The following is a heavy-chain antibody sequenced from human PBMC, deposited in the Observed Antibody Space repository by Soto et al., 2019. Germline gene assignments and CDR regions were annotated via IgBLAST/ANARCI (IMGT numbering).Heavy chain of an antibody. CDR1: GYTFTSYY. CDR3: ARAIWSGYSWGYY. CDR2: INPSGGST. V-gene: IGHV1-46*03. Sequence: QVQLVQSGAEVKKPGASVKVSCKASGYTFTSYYMHWVRQAPGQGLEWMGIINPSGGSTSYAQKFQGRVTMTRDTSTCTVYMELSSLISEDTAVYYCARAIWSGYSWGYYWGQGTLVTVSS. D-gene: IGHD3-3*01. J-gene: IGHJ4*02.